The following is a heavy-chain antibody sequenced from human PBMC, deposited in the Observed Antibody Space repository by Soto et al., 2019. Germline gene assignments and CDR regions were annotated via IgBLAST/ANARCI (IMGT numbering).Heavy chain of an antibody. D-gene: IGHD2-2*01. CDR1: GFTFSSYW. CDR2: INSDGSST. V-gene: IGHV3-74*01. Sequence: EVQLVESGGGLVQPGGSLRLSCAASGFTFSSYWMHWVRQAPGKGLVWVSHINSDGSSTRYADSVKGRFTISRDHAKNTLYLQMNSLRAEDTAVYYCARVGKGYQHDAFDIWGQGTMVTVSS. J-gene: IGHJ3*02. CDR3: ARVGKGYQHDAFDI.